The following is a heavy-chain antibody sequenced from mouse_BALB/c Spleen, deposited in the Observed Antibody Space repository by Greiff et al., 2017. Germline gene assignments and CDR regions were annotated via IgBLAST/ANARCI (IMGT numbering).Heavy chain of an antibody. D-gene: IGHD2-1*01. Sequence: EVQLVESGGGLVQPGGSRKLSCAASGFTFSSFGMHWVRQAPEKGLEWVAYISSGSSTIYYADTVKGRFTISRDNPKNTLFLQMTSLRSEDTAMYYCARQGNSAWFAYWGQGTLVTVSA. CDR2: ISSGSSTI. J-gene: IGHJ3*01. CDR3: ARQGNSAWFAY. CDR1: GFTFSSFG. V-gene: IGHV5-17*02.